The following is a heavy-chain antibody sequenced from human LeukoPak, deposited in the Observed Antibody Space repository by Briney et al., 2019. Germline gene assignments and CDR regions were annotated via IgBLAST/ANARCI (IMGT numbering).Heavy chain of an antibody. V-gene: IGHV4-4*07. CDR2: INISGNT. CDR3: ARDPLKGFDY. J-gene: IGHJ4*02. CDR1: GDSITSYY. Sequence: SETLSPTCTVSGDSITSYYWSWIRQPAGKGLEWIGRINISGNTNYNPSLKSRVTMSLDTSKNQISLKLSAVTAADTAVYYCARDPLKGFDYWGQGMLVTVSS.